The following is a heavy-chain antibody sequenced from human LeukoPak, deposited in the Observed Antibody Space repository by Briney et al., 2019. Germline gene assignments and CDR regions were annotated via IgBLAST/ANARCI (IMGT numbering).Heavy chain of an antibody. Sequence: SETLSLTCTVSGGSISSYYWGWIRQPPGKGLEWIGSIYYSGSTYYNPSLKSRVTISVDTSKNQFSLKLSSVTAADTAVYYCARESSYSSSWYRPSKYFDYWGQGTLVTVSS. CDR2: IYYSGST. CDR1: GGSISSYY. J-gene: IGHJ4*02. D-gene: IGHD6-13*01. CDR3: ARESSYSSSWYRPSKYFDY. V-gene: IGHV4-39*02.